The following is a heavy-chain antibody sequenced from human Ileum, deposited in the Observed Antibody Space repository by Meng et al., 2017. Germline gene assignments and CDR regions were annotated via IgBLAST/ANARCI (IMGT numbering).Heavy chain of an antibody. D-gene: IGHD3-10*01. Sequence: GQLQQWGAGLQKPSDTLSLTRTVYGGSFIAYYISWIRQPPGKGLEWIGEINHCRSTNYNPSLMSRVTISINKSKNQFSLKLISVTAADTAVYYCARGRGLIWFGEWFDPWGQGTLVTVSS. J-gene: IGHJ5*02. CDR1: GGSFIAYY. CDR2: INHCRST. CDR3: ARGRGLIWFGEWFDP. V-gene: IGHV4-34*01.